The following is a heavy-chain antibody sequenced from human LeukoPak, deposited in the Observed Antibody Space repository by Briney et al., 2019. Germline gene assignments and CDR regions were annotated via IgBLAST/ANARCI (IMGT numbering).Heavy chain of an antibody. CDR2: ISGSGGST. V-gene: IGHV3-23*01. D-gene: IGHD2-2*02. CDR1: GFTVSSNY. J-gene: IGHJ4*02. CDR3: AKGYCSSTSCYNSDY. Sequence: GGSLRLSCAASGFTVSSNYMSRVRQAPGKGLEWVSAISGSGGSTYYADSVKGRFTISRDNSKNTLYLQMNSLRAEDTAVYYCAKGYCSSTSCYNSDYWGQGTLVTVSS.